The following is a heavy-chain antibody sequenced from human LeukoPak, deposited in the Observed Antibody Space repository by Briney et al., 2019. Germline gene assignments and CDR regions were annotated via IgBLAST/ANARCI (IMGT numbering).Heavy chain of an antibody. V-gene: IGHV4-4*07. CDR2: IYTSGST. CDR1: GGPISSYY. Sequence: SETLSLTCTVSGGPISSYYWSWIRQPAGKGLEWIGRIYTSGSTNYNPSLKSRVTMSVDTSKNQFSLKLSSVTAADTAVYYCARDNIAVARSYYFDYWGQGTLVTVSS. D-gene: IGHD6-19*01. J-gene: IGHJ4*02. CDR3: ARDNIAVARSYYFDY.